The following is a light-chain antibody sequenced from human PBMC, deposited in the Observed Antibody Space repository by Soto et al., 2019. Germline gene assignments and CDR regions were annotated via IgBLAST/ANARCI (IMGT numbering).Light chain of an antibody. Sequence: QSVLTQPPSASGSPGQSVTISCTGTSSDVGAYNYVSWYQQLPGKAPKLIIYEVSKRPSGVPDRFSGSKSGNTASLTVSGLQAEDEADYYSTSSASNYSSFHDSGPGTKVNDL. CDR2: EVS. CDR1: SSDVGAYNY. CDR3: TSSASNYSSFHD. V-gene: IGLV2-8*01. J-gene: IGLJ1*01.